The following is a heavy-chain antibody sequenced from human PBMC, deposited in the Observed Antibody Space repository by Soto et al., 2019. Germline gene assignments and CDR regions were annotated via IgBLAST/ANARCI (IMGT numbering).Heavy chain of an antibody. CDR1: GGSISSSSYY. CDR2: IYYSGST. V-gene: IGHV4-39*01. J-gene: IGHJ6*02. Sequence: QLQLQESGPGLVKPSETLSLTCTVSGGSISSSSYYWGWIRQPPGKGLEWIGSIYYSGSTYYNPSLKSRVTISVDTSKNQFSLKLSSVTAADTAVYYCARLDLISNYYGMDVWGQGTTVTVSS. CDR3: ARLDLISNYYGMDV.